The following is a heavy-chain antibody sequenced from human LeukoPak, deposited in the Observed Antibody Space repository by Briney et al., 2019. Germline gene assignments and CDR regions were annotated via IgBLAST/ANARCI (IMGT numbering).Heavy chain of an antibody. CDR3: ASGYYYDSSGPKVYFDY. CDR1: GGSISSGGYS. J-gene: IGHJ4*02. CDR2: IYHSGST. D-gene: IGHD3-22*01. Sequence: SETLSLTCAVSGGSISSGGYSWSWIRQPPGKGLEWIGYIYHSGSTYYNPSLKSRVTISVDTSKNQFSLKLSSVTAADTAVYYCASGYYYDSSGPKVYFDYWGQGTLVTVSS. V-gene: IGHV4-30-2*05.